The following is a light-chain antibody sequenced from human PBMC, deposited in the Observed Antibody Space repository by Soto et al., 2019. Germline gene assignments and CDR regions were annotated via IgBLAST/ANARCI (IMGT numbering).Light chain of an antibody. Sequence: AIPLTQSPLSLSASVGDRVIITCRASQAIASALAWYQQRPGKAPKLLIYDVSSLESGAPSRFSGSGSGTDFTLTISSLQPEDFATYYCQHFNSYLRTFGPGTKVDVK. V-gene: IGKV1-13*02. CDR2: DVS. CDR3: QHFNSYLRT. CDR1: QAIASA. J-gene: IGKJ3*01.